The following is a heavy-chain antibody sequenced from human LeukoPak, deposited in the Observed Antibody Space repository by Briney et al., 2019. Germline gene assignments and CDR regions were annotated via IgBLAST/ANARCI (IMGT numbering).Heavy chain of an antibody. CDR1: GFDFSTQW. V-gene: IGHV3-7*01. J-gene: IGHJ5*01. D-gene: IGHD3-16*01. CDR2: VNQGATQK. CDR3: ARYFYDSYTSSFRFDS. Sequence: GGSLRLSCAASGFDFSTQWMSWVRQAPGKGLEWVAIVNQGATQKYYVDSVKGRFTISRDNAKNSLYLQMNSLRVEDTAIYYCARYFYDSYTSSFRFDSWGQGTLVTVSS.